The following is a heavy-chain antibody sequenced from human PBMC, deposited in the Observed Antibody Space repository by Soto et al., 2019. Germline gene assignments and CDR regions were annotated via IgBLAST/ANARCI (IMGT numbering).Heavy chain of an antibody. Sequence: QAQLVQSGAEVQKPGASVKVSCKASGYAFTRFTIHWVRQAPGQRLEWMGSINTGNGNTRFLQKFQGRVTFTRETSANTAYMELSSLISEDTAVYYCARPKDYDDCLDLWGQGTLVTVSS. D-gene: IGHD3-22*01. J-gene: IGHJ4*02. CDR1: GYAFTRFT. CDR3: ARPKDYDDCLDL. V-gene: IGHV1-3*04. CDR2: INTGNGNT.